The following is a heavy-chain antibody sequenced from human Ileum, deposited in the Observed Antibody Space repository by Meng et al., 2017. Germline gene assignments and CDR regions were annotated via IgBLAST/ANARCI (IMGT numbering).Heavy chain of an antibody. J-gene: IGHJ5*02. V-gene: IGHV4-38-2*02. Sequence: SETLSLTCAVSGFSISSDYYWGWFRQSPGKGLEWIGAIHHSGSTYFTASLKSRVSMSIDTSKNQFSLNLGSVTAADTAVYYCARDLFTAQLRNQHPYNWFDPWGQGTLVTVSS. CDR1: GFSISSDYY. CDR3: ARDLFTAQLRNQHPYNWFDP. CDR2: IHHSGST. D-gene: IGHD1-26*01.